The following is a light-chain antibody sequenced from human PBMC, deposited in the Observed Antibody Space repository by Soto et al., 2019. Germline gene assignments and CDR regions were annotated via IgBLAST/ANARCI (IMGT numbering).Light chain of an antibody. CDR2: AAS. J-gene: IGKJ4*01. Sequence: EIVVTQSPATLSVSPGERATLSCRASQSVYSNLAWYQQKPGQAPRLLIYAASTRATGIPARFSGSGSGTEFTLTISSLQSEDFAVYYCQQYNKWPLTFGGGTKVEIK. V-gene: IGKV3-15*01. CDR3: QQYNKWPLT. CDR1: QSVYSN.